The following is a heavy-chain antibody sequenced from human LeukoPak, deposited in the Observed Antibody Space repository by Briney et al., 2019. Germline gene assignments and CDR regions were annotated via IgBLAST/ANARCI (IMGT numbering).Heavy chain of an antibody. CDR3: ARDRYYYDSSGYYPPVRDAFDI. CDR2: ISSSSSYI. J-gene: IGHJ3*02. Sequence: GGSLRLSCAASGFTFSSYSMNWVRQAPGKGLEWVSSISSSSSYIYYADSVKGRFTISRDNAKNSLYLQMNSLRAEDTAVYYCARDRYYYDSSGYYPPVRDAFDIWGQGTMVTVSS. CDR1: GFTFSSYS. V-gene: IGHV3-21*01. D-gene: IGHD3-22*01.